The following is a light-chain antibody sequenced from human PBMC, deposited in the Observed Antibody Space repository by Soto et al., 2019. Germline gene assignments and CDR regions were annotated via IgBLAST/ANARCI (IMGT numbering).Light chain of an antibody. J-gene: IGLJ2*01. CDR3: SSYTSSNSLV. CDR2: EVT. V-gene: IGLV2-14*01. CDR1: SSDVGGYNY. Sequence: QSVLTQPASVSGSPGQSITISCTGTSSDVGGYNYVSWYQQFPGKAPKVMISEVTNRPSGVSNRFSGSKSGNTASLTISGLQAEDEADYYCSSYTSSNSLVFGGGTQLTVL.